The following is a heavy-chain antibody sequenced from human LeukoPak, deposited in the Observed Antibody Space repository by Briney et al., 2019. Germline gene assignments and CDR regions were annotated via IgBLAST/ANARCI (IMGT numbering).Heavy chain of an antibody. CDR2: ISYDGSNK. D-gene: IGHD1-26*01. Sequence: GRSLRLSCAASGFTFSSYAMHWVRQAPGKGLEWVAVISYDGSNKYYADSVKGRFTISRDNSKNTLYLQMNSLRVEDTAVYYCARAGGSYWGYYDYWGQGTLVTVSS. CDR1: GFTFSSYA. CDR3: ARAGGSYWGYYDY. J-gene: IGHJ4*02. V-gene: IGHV3-30-3*01.